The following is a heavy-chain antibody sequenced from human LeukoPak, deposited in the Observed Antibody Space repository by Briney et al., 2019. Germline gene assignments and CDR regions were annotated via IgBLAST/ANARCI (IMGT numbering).Heavy chain of an antibody. J-gene: IGHJ6*02. CDR3: ARGGATSYYYGMDV. CDR2: IYYSGST. D-gene: IGHD1-26*01. CDR1: GGSISSYY. V-gene: IGHV4-59*01. Sequence: PSETLSLTCTVSGGSISSYYWSWIRQPPGKGLEWIGYIYYSGSTNYNPSLKSRVTISVDTSKNQFSLKLSSVTAADTAVYYCARGGATSYYYGMDVWGQGTTVTVSS.